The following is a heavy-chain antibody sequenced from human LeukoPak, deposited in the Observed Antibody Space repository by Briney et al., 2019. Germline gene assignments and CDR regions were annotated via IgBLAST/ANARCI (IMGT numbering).Heavy chain of an antibody. CDR3: ARDLSGGYSIDY. CDR1: GFTFSRNG. CDR2: VSHDGSDK. J-gene: IGHJ4*02. Sequence: GKSLRLSCAASGFTFSRNGMRWVRQVPGKGLEWVADVSHDGSDKDYADSVKGRFTISRDNSNNTVYLQMNSLRPEDTAMYYCARDLSGGYSIDYWGQGALVIVSS. V-gene: IGHV3-30-3*01. D-gene: IGHD1-26*01.